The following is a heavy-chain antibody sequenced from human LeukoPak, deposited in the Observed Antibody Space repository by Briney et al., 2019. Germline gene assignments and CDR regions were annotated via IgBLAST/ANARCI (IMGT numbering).Heavy chain of an antibody. Sequence: ASGKVSCKASGYTFTSYGINWVRQAPGQGVEGMGWISPYSGNTNNAQKFQGRVTMTTDTSTSTVYMELRSLRSDDTAVYYCARLVCSTTTCYSFYFDYWGQGTLVTVSS. V-gene: IGHV1-18*01. D-gene: IGHD2-2*02. J-gene: IGHJ4*02. CDR1: GYTFTSYG. CDR2: ISPYSGNT. CDR3: ARLVCSTTTCYSFYFDY.